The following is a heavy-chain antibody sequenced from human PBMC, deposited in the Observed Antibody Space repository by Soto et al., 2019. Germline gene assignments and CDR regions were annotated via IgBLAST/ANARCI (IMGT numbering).Heavy chain of an antibody. D-gene: IGHD6-19*01. J-gene: IGHJ4*02. Sequence: ALVKVYWKGAGYTFSGFYMDRVRQAPGQGLEWMGWINPTSGGTKSAEKFPGMVTMTRDTSISTAYMELSRLTYDDTAVYYCASAAVTGTAGLDFWGQGSQVTVTS. CDR2: INPTSGGT. CDR1: GYTFSGFY. CDR3: ASAAVTGTAGLDF. V-gene: IGHV1-2*02.